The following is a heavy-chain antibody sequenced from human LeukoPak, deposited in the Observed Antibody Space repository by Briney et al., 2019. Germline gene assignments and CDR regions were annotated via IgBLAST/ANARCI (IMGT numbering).Heavy chain of an antibody. CDR1: GFTVSNSY. CDR2: IKQDGSEK. CDR3: ARGGGAPDY. Sequence: GSLRLSCAASGFTVSNSYMSWVRQAPGKGLEWVANIKQDGSEKNYVDSVKGRFTISRDNAKNSLYLQMNSLRAEDTAVYYCARGGGAPDYWGQGTLVTVSS. D-gene: IGHD3-16*01. J-gene: IGHJ4*02. V-gene: IGHV3-7*01.